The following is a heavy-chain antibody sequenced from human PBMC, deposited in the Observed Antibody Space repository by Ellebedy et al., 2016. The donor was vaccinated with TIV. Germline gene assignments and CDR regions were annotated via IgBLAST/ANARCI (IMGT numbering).Heavy chain of an antibody. CDR3: GKGVEGYCSISGCHAYDC. CDR2: IDGSGVDT. CDR1: GFSFSSYA. D-gene: IGHD2-2*01. J-gene: IGHJ4*02. Sequence: GGSLRLSXAASGFSFSSYAMNWVRQAPGKGLEWVAAIDGSGVDTYYADSVRGRFTISRDNSKNTLYLQLNGLRAEDTAIYYCGKGVEGYCSISGCHAYDCWGQGTLVTVSS. V-gene: IGHV3-23*01.